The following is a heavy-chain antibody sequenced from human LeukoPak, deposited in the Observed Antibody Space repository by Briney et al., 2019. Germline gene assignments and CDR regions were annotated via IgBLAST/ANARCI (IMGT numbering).Heavy chain of an antibody. CDR1: GGSISSYY. Sequence: KSSETLSLTCTVSGGSISSYYWSWIRQPPGKGLEWIGYIYYSGSTNYNPSLKSRVTISVDTSKNQFSLKLSSVTAADTAVYYCTRGRSSMVRGYYYYYMDVWGKGTTVTISS. CDR3: TRGRSSMVRGYYYYYMDV. V-gene: IGHV4-59*01. J-gene: IGHJ6*03. D-gene: IGHD3-10*01. CDR2: IYYSGST.